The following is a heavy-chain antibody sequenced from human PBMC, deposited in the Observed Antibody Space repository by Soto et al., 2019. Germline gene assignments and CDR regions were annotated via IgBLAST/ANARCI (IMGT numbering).Heavy chain of an antibody. D-gene: IGHD4-17*01. V-gene: IGHV1-18*01. CDR2: IGTNNGNT. Sequence: QVQLVQSGGEVKKPGASMKVSCKASGYRFISYGISWVRQAPGQGLEWLGRIGTNNGNTIYSQKFRDRLTLTTETSTSTVYMELRSLRSADTDVYYCAREVGEANCFDTWGQGTLVTVS. CDR3: AREVGEANCFDT. J-gene: IGHJ5*02. CDR1: GYRFISYG.